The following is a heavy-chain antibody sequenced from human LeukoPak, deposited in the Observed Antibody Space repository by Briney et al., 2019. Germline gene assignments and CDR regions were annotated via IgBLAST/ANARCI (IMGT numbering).Heavy chain of an antibody. V-gene: IGHV3-33*01. CDR3: ARERATYYYGSGHAFDM. CDR2: IWYDGSNK. CDR1: GFTFSSYG. D-gene: IGHD3-10*01. Sequence: GGSLRLSCAASGFTFSSYGMHWVRQAPGKGLEWVAVIWYDGSNKYYAESVKGRFTISRDNSKNTLYLQMNSLRAEDTAVFYCARERATYYYGSGHAFDMWGQGTMVTVSS. J-gene: IGHJ3*02.